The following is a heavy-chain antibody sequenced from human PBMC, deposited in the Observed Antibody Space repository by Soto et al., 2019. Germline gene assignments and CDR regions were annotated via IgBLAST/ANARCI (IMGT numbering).Heavy chain of an antibody. CDR1: GGSISSYY. Sequence: QVQLQESGPGLVKPSETLSLTCTVSGGSISSYYWSWIRQPPGKGLEWIGYIYYSGSTNYNPSLKSRVTISVDTSKNQFSLKLSSVPAADPAFYYCARGYCSGGTCYLGYYYMDVWGKGTTVTVSS. CDR2: IYYSGST. D-gene: IGHD2-15*01. CDR3: ARGYCSGGTCYLGYYYMDV. J-gene: IGHJ6*03. V-gene: IGHV4-59*01.